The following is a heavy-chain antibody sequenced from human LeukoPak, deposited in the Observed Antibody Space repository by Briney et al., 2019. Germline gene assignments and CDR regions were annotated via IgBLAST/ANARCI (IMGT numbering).Heavy chain of an antibody. CDR3: ARAGDRSGYYPDY. CDR1: GDSVSSNSAA. J-gene: IGHJ4*02. CDR2: TYYRSKWFN. D-gene: IGHD3-22*01. V-gene: IGHV6-1*01. Sequence: SQTLSLTCAISGDSVSSNSAAWNWIRQSPSRGLEWLGKTYYRSKWFNDYAVSVKSRITINPDTSKNQFSLQLNSVTPEDTAVYYCARAGDRSGYYPDYWGQGTLVTVSS.